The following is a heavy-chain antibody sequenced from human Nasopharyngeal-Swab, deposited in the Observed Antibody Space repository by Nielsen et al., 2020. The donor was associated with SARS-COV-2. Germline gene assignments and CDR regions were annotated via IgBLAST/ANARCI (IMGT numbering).Heavy chain of an antibody. V-gene: IGHV3-7*01. J-gene: IGHJ6*02. D-gene: IGHD4-17*01. Sequence: GGSLRLSCAASGFTFSSYWMSWVRQAPGKGLEWVANIKQDGSEKYYVDSAKGRFTISRDNAKNSLYLQMNSLRAEDTAVYYCARDGAFSSYYGPPFYYYYGMDVWGQGTTVTVSS. CDR2: IKQDGSEK. CDR3: ARDGAFSSYYGPPFYYYYGMDV. CDR1: GFTFSSYW.